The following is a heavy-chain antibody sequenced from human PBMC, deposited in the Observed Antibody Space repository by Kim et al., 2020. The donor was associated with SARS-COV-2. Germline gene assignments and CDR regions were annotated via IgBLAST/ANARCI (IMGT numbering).Heavy chain of an antibody. CDR3: TTRLPLYDFWSGYSPAAFDY. CDR1: GFTFSNAW. V-gene: IGHV3-15*01. CDR2: IKSKTDGGTT. Sequence: GGSLRLSCAASGFTFSNAWMSWVRQAPGKGLEWVGRIKSKTDGGTTDYAAPVKGRFTIARDDSKNTRYLQMNSLKTEDTAVYYCTTRLPLYDFWSGYSPAAFDYWGQGTLVTVSS. J-gene: IGHJ4*02. D-gene: IGHD3-3*01.